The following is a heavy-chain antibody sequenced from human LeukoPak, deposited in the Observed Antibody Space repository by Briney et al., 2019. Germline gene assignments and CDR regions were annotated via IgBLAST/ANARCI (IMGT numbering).Heavy chain of an antibody. V-gene: IGHV4-38-2*02. CDR3: ARSGYSYGGLDY. D-gene: IGHD5-18*01. CDR2: IYHSGST. CDR1: GYSISSGYY. J-gene: IGHJ4*02. Sequence: SETLSLTCTVSGYSISSGYYWGWIRQPPGKGLEWIGSIYHSGSTYYNPSLKSRVTISVDTSKNQFSLKLSSVTAADTAVYYCARSGYSYGGLDYWGQGTLVTVSS.